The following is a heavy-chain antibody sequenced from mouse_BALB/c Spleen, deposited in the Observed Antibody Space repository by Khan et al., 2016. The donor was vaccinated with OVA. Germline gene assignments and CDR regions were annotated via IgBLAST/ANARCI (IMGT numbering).Heavy chain of an antibody. J-gene: IGHJ3*01. D-gene: IGHD2-4*01. CDR3: ARNDYDGIAY. CDR1: GFTFSDYY. CDR2: ISYGGDTI. V-gene: IGHV5-12*02. Sequence: EVELVESGGGLVQPGGSLKLSCATSGFTFSDYYMYWVRQTPEKRLEWVAYISYGGDTIYYLDTVKGRFTISRDNAKNTLYLQMSRLKSEDTAMYYCARNDYDGIAYWGQGTLVTVSA.